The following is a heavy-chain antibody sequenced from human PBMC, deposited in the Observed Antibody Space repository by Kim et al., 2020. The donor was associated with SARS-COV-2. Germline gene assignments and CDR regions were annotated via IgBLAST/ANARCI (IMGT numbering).Heavy chain of an antibody. CDR2: IYYSGST. J-gene: IGHJ6*02. V-gene: IGHV4-59*01. CDR3: ARVLGGSYYYYGMDV. D-gene: IGHD1-26*01. Sequence: SETLSLTCTVSGGSISSYYWSWIRQPPGKGLEWIGCIYYSGSTNYNPSLKSRVTISVDTSKNQFSLKLSSVTAADTAVYYCARVLGGSYYYYGMDVWGQGTTVTVSS. CDR1: GGSISSYY.